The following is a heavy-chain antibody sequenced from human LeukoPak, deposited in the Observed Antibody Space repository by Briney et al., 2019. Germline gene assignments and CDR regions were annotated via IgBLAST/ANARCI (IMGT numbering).Heavy chain of an antibody. CDR3: ARAPYYYGSSGYCDY. CDR2: ISAYNGNT. CDR1: GYTFTSYG. D-gene: IGHD3-22*01. J-gene: IGHJ4*02. V-gene: IGHV1-18*01. Sequence: ASVKVSCKASGYTFTSYGISWVRQAPGQGLEWMGWISAYNGNTNYAQKLQGRVTFTRDTSISTAYMELDSLRSEDTAFYYCARAPYYYGSSGYCDYWGQGTLVTVSS.